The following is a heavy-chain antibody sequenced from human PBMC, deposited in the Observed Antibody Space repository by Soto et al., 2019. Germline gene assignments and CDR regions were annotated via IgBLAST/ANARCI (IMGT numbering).Heavy chain of an antibody. V-gene: IGHV1-69*01. J-gene: IGHJ4*02. Sequence: QVQLVQSGAEVKKPGSSVKVSCKASGGTFSSYAISWVRQAPGQGLEWMGGFIPIFGTANYAQKFQGRVTITADESTSTAYMELSSLRSEDTAVYYCARDAAGYCSGGSCYWTFDYWGQGTLVTVSS. CDR3: ARDAAGYCSGGSCYWTFDY. CDR1: GGTFSSYA. D-gene: IGHD2-15*01. CDR2: FIPIFGTA.